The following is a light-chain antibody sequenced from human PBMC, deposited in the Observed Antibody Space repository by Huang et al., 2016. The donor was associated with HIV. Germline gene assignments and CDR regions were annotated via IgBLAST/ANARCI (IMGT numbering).Light chain of an antibody. CDR3: QQYFSTPLT. CDR2: WAS. V-gene: IGKV4-1*01. CDR1: QSLLYSSNNKNY. J-gene: IGKJ4*01. Sequence: DIVMTQSPDSLAVSLGERATINCRSSQSLLYSSNNKNYLAWYQQKAGQSPKLVIYWASTLESEVPDRFSGSGSGTNFTLTIGSLQAEDVAVYYCQQYFSTPLTFGGGTKVEIK.